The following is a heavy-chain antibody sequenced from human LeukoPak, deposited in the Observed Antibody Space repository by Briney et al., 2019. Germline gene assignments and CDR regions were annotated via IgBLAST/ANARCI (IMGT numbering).Heavy chain of an antibody. D-gene: IGHD2-2*01. CDR1: GFTFSSYA. CDR2: ISYDGSNK. Sequence: GGSLRLSCAASGFTFSSYAMHWVRQAPCKGLEWVAVISYDGSNKYYADSVKGRFTISRDNSKNTLYLQMNSLRAEDTAVYYCARDGPDIVVVPAADYYYYYMDVWGKGTTVTVSS. J-gene: IGHJ6*03. CDR3: ARDGPDIVVVPAADYYYYYMDV. V-gene: IGHV3-30-3*01.